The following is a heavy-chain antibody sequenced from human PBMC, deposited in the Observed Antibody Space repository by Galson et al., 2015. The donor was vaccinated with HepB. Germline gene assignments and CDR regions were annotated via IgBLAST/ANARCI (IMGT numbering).Heavy chain of an antibody. Sequence: SLRLSCAASGFTFSDYYMSWIRQAPGKGLEWVSYISSSSSYTNYADSVKGRFTISRDNAKNSLYLQMNSLRAEDTAVYYCASGSIVGARRPFDYWGQGTLVTVSS. V-gene: IGHV3-11*03. CDR3: ASGSIVGARRPFDY. CDR2: ISSSSSYT. D-gene: IGHD1-26*01. J-gene: IGHJ4*02. CDR1: GFTFSDYY.